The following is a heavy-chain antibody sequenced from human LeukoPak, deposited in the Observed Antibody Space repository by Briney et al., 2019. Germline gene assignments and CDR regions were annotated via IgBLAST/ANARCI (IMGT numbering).Heavy chain of an antibody. V-gene: IGHV1-18*01. CDR3: ARGYSSSWTEYFQY. D-gene: IGHD6-13*01. CDR1: GYTFTSYG. Sequence: ASVKVSCKASGYTFTSYGISWVRQAPGQGLEWMGWISAYNGNTNYAQKLQGRVTVTTDTSTSTAYMGLRSLRSDDTAVYYCARGYSSSWTEYFQYWGQGTLVTVSS. CDR2: ISAYNGNT. J-gene: IGHJ1*01.